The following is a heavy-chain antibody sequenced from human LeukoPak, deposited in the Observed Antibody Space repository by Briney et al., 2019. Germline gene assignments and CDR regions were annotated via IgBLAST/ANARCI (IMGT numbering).Heavy chain of an antibody. CDR1: GGSFSGYH. CDR2: INHSGST. Sequence: SETLSLTCAVYGGSFSGYHWSWIRQPPGKGLEWIGEINHSGSTNYNPSLKSRVTISVDTSKNQFSLKLSSVTAADTAVYYCARLYWRYVDVWGKGTTVTVSS. CDR3: ARLYWRYVDV. D-gene: IGHD1-1*01. J-gene: IGHJ6*03. V-gene: IGHV4-34*01.